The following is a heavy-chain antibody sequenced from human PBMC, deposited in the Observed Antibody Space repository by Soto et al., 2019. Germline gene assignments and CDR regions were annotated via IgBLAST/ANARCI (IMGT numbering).Heavy chain of an antibody. J-gene: IGHJ4*02. Sequence: PSETLSLTCTVSGGSISSYYWSWIRQPPGKGLEWIGYIYYSGSTNYNPSLKSRVTISVDTSKNQFSLKLSSVTAADTAVYYCARRIKYCSGGGCYYPFDYWGQGTLVTVSS. CDR1: GGSISSYY. CDR2: IYYSGST. V-gene: IGHV4-59*08. CDR3: ARRIKYCSGGGCYYPFDY. D-gene: IGHD2-15*01.